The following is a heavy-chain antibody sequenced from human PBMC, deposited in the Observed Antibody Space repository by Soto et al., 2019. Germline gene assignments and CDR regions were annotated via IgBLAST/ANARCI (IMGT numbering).Heavy chain of an antibody. CDR1: GYTFTSYG. J-gene: IGHJ3*02. Sequence: ASVKVSCKASGYTFTSYGISWVRQAPGQGLEWMGWISAYNGNTNYAQKLQGRVTMTTDTSTSTAYMELRSLRSDDTAVDYCARDKPLVLRDFDWSDIWGQGTMVTVSS. V-gene: IGHV1-18*01. CDR2: ISAYNGNT. CDR3: ARDKPLVLRDFDWSDI. D-gene: IGHD3-9*01.